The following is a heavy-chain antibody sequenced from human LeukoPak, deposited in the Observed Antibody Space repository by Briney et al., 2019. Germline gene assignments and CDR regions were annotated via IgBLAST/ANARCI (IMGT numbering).Heavy chain of an antibody. CDR1: GFTFSYYS. J-gene: IGHJ4*02. Sequence: GSPRLSCAASGFTFSYYSMNWVRQAPGEGLGLVSSISSSSSYIYYADSVKGRFTISRDNAKNSLYLQMNSLRAEDTAVYYCARDSEMATTTFDYWGQGTLVTVSS. CDR2: ISSSSSYI. V-gene: IGHV3-21*01. D-gene: IGHD5-24*01. CDR3: ARDSEMATTTFDY.